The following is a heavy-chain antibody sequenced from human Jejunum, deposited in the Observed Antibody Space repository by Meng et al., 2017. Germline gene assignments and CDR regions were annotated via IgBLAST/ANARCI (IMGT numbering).Heavy chain of an antibody. CDR2: INGDNGDT. Sequence: QVQLVQSGAEVKKPGASVKVSCKASGYTFTSFAITWVRQAPGQGLEWMGWINGDNGDTNNQQNFQGRLIMTTDTSTSKAYMELRSLRSDDTAVYYCARTLPHSSGDKRGLDYWGQGTLVTVSS. CDR3: ARTLPHSSGDKRGLDY. J-gene: IGHJ4*02. V-gene: IGHV1-18*01. D-gene: IGHD1-26*01. CDR1: GYTFTSFA.